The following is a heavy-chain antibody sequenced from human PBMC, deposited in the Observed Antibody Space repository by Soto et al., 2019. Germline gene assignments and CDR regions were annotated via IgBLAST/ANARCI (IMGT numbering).Heavy chain of an antibody. CDR3: ARDRGYSSGWYVSGDAFAI. CDR1: GYTFTSYA. V-gene: IGHV1-3*01. CDR2: INAGNGNT. J-gene: IGHJ3*02. Sequence: ASVKVSCKASGYTFTSYAMHWVRQAPGQRLEWMGWINAGNGNTKYSQKFQGRVTITRDTSASTAYMELSSLRSEDTAVYYCARDRGYSSGWYVSGDAFAIWGQGTMVTVSS. D-gene: IGHD6-19*01.